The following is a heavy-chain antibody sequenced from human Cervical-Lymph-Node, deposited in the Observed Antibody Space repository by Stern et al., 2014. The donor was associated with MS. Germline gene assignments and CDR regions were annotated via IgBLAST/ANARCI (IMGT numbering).Heavy chain of an antibody. CDR2: IIPLFGTA. Sequence: QVQLGQSGAEVKKPGSSVKVSCKASGGSFSNDAFSWVRQAPGQGIEWMGGIIPLFGTAKYTQRFQGRVTMTADKSTTTLYMELSGLRPDDTAVYFCARDPPLINKAKTQNYWGQGTLVTVSS. J-gene: IGHJ4*02. CDR1: GGSFSNDA. CDR3: ARDPPLINKAKTQNY. V-gene: IGHV1-69*06.